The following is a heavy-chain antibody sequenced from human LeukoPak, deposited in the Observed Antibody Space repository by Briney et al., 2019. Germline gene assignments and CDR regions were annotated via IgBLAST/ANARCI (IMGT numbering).Heavy chain of an antibody. CDR2: FSCSGST. Sequence: PSETLSLTCSVSGGSLSSCTYSWGWIRQPPGKGLEWIGSFSCSGSTYYNPSLNSRVTISVDTSKSQFSLYMDSVTAAETAVYYCARDWNRYAYWGQGTLVTVSS. CDR1: GGSLSSCTYS. CDR3: ARDWNRYAY. J-gene: IGHJ4*02. D-gene: IGHD1-1*01. V-gene: IGHV4-39*07.